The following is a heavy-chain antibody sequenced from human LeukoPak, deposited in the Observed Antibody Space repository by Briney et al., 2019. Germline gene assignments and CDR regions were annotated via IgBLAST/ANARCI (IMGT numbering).Heavy chain of an antibody. D-gene: IGHD6-13*01. CDR3: AKVGSSWFLEY. V-gene: IGHV3-23*01. CDR2: ISGSGASS. J-gene: IGHJ4*02. CDR1: GFTFSTYG. Sequence: PGGSLRLSCAASGFTFSTYGMSWVRQAPGKGLEWVSAISGSGASSYYSDSVEARFTISRDNSRNTLYLQMNSLRAEDTAVYYCAKVGSSWFLEYWGQGTLVTVSS.